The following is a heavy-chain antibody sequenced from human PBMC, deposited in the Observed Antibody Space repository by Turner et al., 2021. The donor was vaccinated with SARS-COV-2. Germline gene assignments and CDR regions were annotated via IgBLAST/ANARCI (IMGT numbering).Heavy chain of an antibody. CDR1: GFTFSSYA. D-gene: IGHD3-10*01. J-gene: IGHJ4*02. V-gene: IGHV3-30-3*01. CDR3: ARGPHPRGFDY. CDR2: ISYDGTNK. Sequence: QVQLVESGGGVVQPGKSLRLSCAASGFTFSSYAIHWVRQAPGKGLEWVAVISYDGTNKYYADSVKGRFTFSRDDSKNTLYLQMNSLRTEDTAVYYCARGPHPRGFDYWGQGTLVTVSS.